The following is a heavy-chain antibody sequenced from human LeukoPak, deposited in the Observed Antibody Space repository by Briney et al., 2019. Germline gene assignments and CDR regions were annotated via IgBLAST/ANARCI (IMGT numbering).Heavy chain of an antibody. CDR1: GFTFSSYA. CDR3: AKRIYYDYVWGSSSGAFDI. Sequence: GGSLILSCAASGFTFSSYAMTWVRQAPGKGLEWVSAISGCGGSTYDTDSVKGRFTISRDNSKNTLYLQMNSLRVEDTAVYYCAKRIYYDYVWGSSSGAFDIWGQGTMVTVSS. CDR2: ISGCGGST. D-gene: IGHD3-16*01. J-gene: IGHJ3*02. V-gene: IGHV3-23*01.